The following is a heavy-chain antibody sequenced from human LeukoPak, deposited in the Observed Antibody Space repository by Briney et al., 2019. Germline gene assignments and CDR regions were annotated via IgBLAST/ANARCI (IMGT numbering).Heavy chain of an antibody. CDR3: ARGEVRENYYYFSMDV. CDR2: IYTSGNS. V-gene: IGHV4-38-2*02. J-gene: IGHJ6*03. Sequence: SETLSLTCTVSGYSITSDYYWGWVRPPAGEGLEWIGRIYTSGNSYYTPSLKSRVTISLDTSKNQFSMKLSSVTAADTAVYYCARGEVRENYYYFSMDVWGKGTTVTVSS. D-gene: IGHD1-1*01. CDR1: GYSITSDYY.